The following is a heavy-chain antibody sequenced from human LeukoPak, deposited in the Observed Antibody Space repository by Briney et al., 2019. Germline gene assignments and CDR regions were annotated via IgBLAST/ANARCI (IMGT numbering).Heavy chain of an antibody. Sequence: TSETLSLTCTVSGGSISSSSYYWGWIRQPPGKGLEWIGSIYYSGSTYYNPSLKSRVTISVDTSKNQFSLKLSSVTAADTAVYYCARSVNLWTFDYWGQGTLVTVSS. CDR3: ARSVNLWTFDY. V-gene: IGHV4-39*07. CDR1: GGSISSSSYY. J-gene: IGHJ4*02. D-gene: IGHD2/OR15-2a*01. CDR2: IYYSGST.